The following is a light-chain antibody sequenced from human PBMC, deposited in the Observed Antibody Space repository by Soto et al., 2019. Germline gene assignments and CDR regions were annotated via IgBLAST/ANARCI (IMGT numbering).Light chain of an antibody. J-gene: IGLJ2*01. Sequence: QPVLTQTPSVSGAPGQRVTISCTGSSSDIGAGYDVHWYQQLPGTAPKLLIYGNNNRPSGVPDRFSGSKSGTSASLAITGPQAGDEAYYYCQSYDSSLGVVIFGGGTKLTVL. CDR1: SSDIGAGYD. V-gene: IGLV1-40*01. CDR3: QSYDSSLGVVI. CDR2: GNN.